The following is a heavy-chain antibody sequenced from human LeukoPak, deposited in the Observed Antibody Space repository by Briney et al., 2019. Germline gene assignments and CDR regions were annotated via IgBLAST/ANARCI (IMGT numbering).Heavy chain of an antibody. Sequence: GGSLRLSCAASGFTFSSYGMHWVRQAPGKGLEWVAFIRYDGSNKYYADSVKGRFTISRDNAKNSLYLQMNSLRAEDTAVYYCASYPPIAAAGTNYWGQGTLVTVSS. V-gene: IGHV3-30*02. D-gene: IGHD6-13*01. J-gene: IGHJ4*02. CDR3: ASYPPIAAAGTNY. CDR2: IRYDGSNK. CDR1: GFTFSSYG.